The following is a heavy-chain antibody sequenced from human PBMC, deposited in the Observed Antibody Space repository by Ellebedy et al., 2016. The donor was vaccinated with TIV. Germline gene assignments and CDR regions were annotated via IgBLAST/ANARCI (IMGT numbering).Heavy chain of an antibody. CDR3: AKDSFYDSSGSIFQH. CDR1: GFTFDDYA. CDR2: ISWNSGSI. J-gene: IGHJ1*01. Sequence: SLKISCAASGFTFDDYAMHWVRQAPGKGLEWVSGISWNSGSIGYADSVKGRFTISRDNAKNSLYLQMNSLRAEDTALYYCAKDSFYDSSGSIFQHWGQGTLVTVSS. V-gene: IGHV3-9*01. D-gene: IGHD3-22*01.